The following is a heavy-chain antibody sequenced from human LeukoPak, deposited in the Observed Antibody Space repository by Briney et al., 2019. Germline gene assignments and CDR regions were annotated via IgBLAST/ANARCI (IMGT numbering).Heavy chain of an antibody. CDR2: MSDDGSNR. V-gene: IGHV3-30-3*01. J-gene: IGHJ4*02. CDR1: GFTVTSNY. CDR3: ARDIGRDGYNCVPDH. D-gene: IGHD5-24*01. Sequence: PGGSLRLSCAASGFTVTSNYMSWVRQAPGKGLEWVAVMSDDGSNRSYGNSVKGRFTISRDNSKNTLSLQMNSLRADDTAVYYCARDIGRDGYNCVPDHWGQGTLVTVSS.